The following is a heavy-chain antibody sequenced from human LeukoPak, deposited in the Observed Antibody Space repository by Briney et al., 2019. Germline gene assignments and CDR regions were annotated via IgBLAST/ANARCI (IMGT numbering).Heavy chain of an antibody. V-gene: IGHV4-59*02. CDR3: ARERAYGSGSRTGWFDS. CDR2: IYHTGST. D-gene: IGHD3-10*01. Sequence: SETLSLTCTISGGSVSDYYWSWIRQSPGKGLEWIVYIYHTGSTSYSPSLKSRVTISVDTSKNQFSLKLSSVTAADTAIYYCARERAYGSGSRTGWFDSWGQGTLVTVSS. CDR1: GGSVSDYY. J-gene: IGHJ5*01.